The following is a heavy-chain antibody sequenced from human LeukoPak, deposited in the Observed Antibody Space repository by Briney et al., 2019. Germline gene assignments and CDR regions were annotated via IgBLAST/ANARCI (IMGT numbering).Heavy chain of an antibody. V-gene: IGHV4-39*01. CDR3: TRSDCSSTSCPHAGYYYYMDV. CDR2: IYYSGST. CDR1: GGSISSSSYY. Sequence: SETLSLTCTVSGGSISSSSYYWGCIRQPPGKGLEWIGSIYYSGSTYYNPSLKSRVAISVDTSKNQFSLKLSSVTAADTAVYYCTRSDCSSTSCPHAGYYYYMDVWGKGTTVTVPS. J-gene: IGHJ6*03. D-gene: IGHD2-2*01.